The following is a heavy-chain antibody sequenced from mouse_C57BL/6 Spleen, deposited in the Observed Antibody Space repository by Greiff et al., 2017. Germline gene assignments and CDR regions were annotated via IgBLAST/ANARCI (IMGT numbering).Heavy chain of an antibody. J-gene: IGHJ2*01. V-gene: IGHV5-9*01. CDR1: GFTFSSYT. CDR2: ISGGGGNT. D-gene: IGHD2-1*01. Sequence: EVMLVESGGGLVKPGGSLKLSCAASGFTFSSYTMSWVRQTPEKRLEWVATISGGGGNTYYPDSVKGRFTISRDNAKNTLYLQRSSLRSEDTALYYCARHHGNYDYFDYWGQGTTLTVSS. CDR3: ARHHGNYDYFDY.